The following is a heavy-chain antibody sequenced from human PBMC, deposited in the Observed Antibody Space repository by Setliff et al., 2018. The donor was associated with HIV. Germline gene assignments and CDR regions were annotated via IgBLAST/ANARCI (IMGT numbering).Heavy chain of an antibody. D-gene: IGHD3-22*01. V-gene: IGHV3-23*03. Sequence: GGSLRLSCAASGFSFSAHAMSWVRRAPGKGLEWLSVVLSGGSTTYYADSVKGRFIISRDDSKNTVYLEMRSLRAEDTAVYSCARMLVVAGPYYYYYYNMDVWGKGTTVTVSS. CDR3: ARMLVVAGPYYYYYYNMDV. CDR2: VLSGGSTT. J-gene: IGHJ6*03. CDR1: GFSFSAHA.